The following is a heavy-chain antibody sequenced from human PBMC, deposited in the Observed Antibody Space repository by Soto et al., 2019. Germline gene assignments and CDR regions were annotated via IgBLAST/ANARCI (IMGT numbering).Heavy chain of an antibody. D-gene: IGHD1-26*01. CDR3: ARQRPTDGRWEFANYYGMDV. CDR2: IHDSGT. Sequence: SETLSLTCTVSGGSISSYYWSWIRQTPGKGLEWIGYIHDSGTNYNPSLKSRVTISVDTSKKQFSLKLSSVTAADTAVYYCARQRPTDGRWEFANYYGMDVWGQGTPVTVSS. J-gene: IGHJ6*02. V-gene: IGHV4-59*08. CDR1: GGSISSYY.